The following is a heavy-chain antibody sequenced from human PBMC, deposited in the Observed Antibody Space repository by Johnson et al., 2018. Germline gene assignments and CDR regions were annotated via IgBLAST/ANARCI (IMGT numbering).Heavy chain of an antibody. CDR1: GGSISSYY. CDR2: VYYSGST. D-gene: IGHD1-1*01. J-gene: IGHJ3*02. Sequence: QVQLQESGPGLVKPSETLSLTCTVSGGSISSYYWSWIRQPPGKGLEWLGYVYYSGSTNYNPSLKSRVTISVDTSKNQFSLKLSSVTDSDTAVYYCASAIRTTDAFDIWGQGTMVTVSS. V-gene: IGHV4-59*01. CDR3: ASAIRTTDAFDI.